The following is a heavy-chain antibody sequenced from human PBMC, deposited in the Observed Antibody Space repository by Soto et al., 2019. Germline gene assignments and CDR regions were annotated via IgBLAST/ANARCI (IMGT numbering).Heavy chain of an antibody. V-gene: IGHV1-18*01. Sequence: GSVKVSRQGSGFTLSTHCIRWVGQGPWQGLEWMGWISAYNGNTNYAQKLQGRVTMTTDTSTSTAYMELRSLRSDDTAVYYCARDHGYCSGGTCYPRYWGQGTLVTAPQ. CDR1: GFTLSTHC. CDR3: ARDHGYCSGGTCYPRY. D-gene: IGHD2-15*01. J-gene: IGHJ4*02. CDR2: ISAYNGNT.